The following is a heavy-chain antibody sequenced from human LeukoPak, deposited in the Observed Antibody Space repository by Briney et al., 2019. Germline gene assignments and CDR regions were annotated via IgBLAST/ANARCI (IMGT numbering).Heavy chain of an antibody. CDR3: AKDVPFTGGGSIVY. V-gene: IGHV3-15*01. CDR1: GWTFFYAL. Sequence: KPGGSLRLCCAASGWTFFYALMCWVRQAPGKGVEVVGHFKSKTSGGTTDYAAPVKGRFTISRDDSQNALYLQMDSLKTEDTAVYYCAKDVPFTGGGSIVYWGQGTSVTVSS. D-gene: IGHD3-16*01. CDR2: FKSKTSGGTT. J-gene: IGHJ4*02.